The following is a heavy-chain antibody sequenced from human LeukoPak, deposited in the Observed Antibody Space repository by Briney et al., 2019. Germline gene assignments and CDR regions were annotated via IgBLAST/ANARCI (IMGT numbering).Heavy chain of an antibody. CDR1: GFTFSDYY. CDR3: ARELGTVYYYYYMDV. J-gene: IGHJ6*03. CDR2: ISSSGSTI. D-gene: IGHD7-27*01. V-gene: IGHV3-11*04. Sequence: PGGSLRLSCAASGFTFSDYYMSWIRQAPGKGLEWVSYISSSGSTIYYADSVKGRFTISRDNAKNSLYLQMNSLRAEDTAVYYCARELGTVYYYYYMDVWGKGTTVTVSS.